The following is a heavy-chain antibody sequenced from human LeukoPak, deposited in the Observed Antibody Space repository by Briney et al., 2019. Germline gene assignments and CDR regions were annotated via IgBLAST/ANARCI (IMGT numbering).Heavy chain of an antibody. Sequence: ASVKVSCKASGYTFTSYYMHWVRQAPGQGLEWMGIINPSGGSTSYAQKFQGRVTMTRDMSTSTVYMELSSLRSEDTAVYYCATSLGTMYNWFEPWGQGTLVTVSS. J-gene: IGHJ5*02. CDR3: ATSLGTMYNWFEP. CDR1: GYTFTSYY. V-gene: IGHV1-46*01. D-gene: IGHD3-3*01. CDR2: INPSGGST.